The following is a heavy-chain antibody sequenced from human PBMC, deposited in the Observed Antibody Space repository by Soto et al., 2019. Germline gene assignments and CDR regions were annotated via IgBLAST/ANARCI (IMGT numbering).Heavy chain of an antibody. CDR3: ARVTSMVRGVIDNWFDP. V-gene: IGHV1-69*13. Sequence: GASVKVSCKVSGYPFTTYYIHWVRQAPGQGLEWMGGIIPMYGPAKYAQRFQGRVTITADESTTTVYMELTSLTSQDTAVYYCARVTSMVRGVIDNWFDPWGHGTLVTVSS. CDR2: IIPMYGPA. J-gene: IGHJ5*02. CDR1: GYPFTTYY. D-gene: IGHD3-10*01.